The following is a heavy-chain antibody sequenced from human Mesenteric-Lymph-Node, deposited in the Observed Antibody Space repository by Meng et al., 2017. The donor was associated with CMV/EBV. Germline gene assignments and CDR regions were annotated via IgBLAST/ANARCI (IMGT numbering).Heavy chain of an antibody. CDR2: VSGNGDDT. CDR3: AKPSFSDTSGFYYVRPFDS. J-gene: IGHJ4*02. Sequence: GESLKISCAASGFTFSSHWMSWVRQAPGKGLEWVSTVSGNGDDTYYADSVKGRFTISRDNSKNTFYLQMSSLRAEDTALYYCAKPSFSDTSGFYYVRPFDSWGQGSLVTVSS. CDR1: GFTFSSHW. V-gene: IGHV3-23*01. D-gene: IGHD3-22*01.